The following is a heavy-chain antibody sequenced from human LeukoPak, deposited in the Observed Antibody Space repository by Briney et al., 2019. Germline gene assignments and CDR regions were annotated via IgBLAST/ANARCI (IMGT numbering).Heavy chain of an antibody. D-gene: IGHD7-27*01. CDR3: AKDGGLWVSAHWGDS. J-gene: IGHJ4*02. V-gene: IGHV3-23*01. CDR2: ITTGDGNT. Sequence: PGGSLRLSCAASGFTVSSNYMTWVRQAPGKGLKWVSTITTGDGNTCYADSVKGRFTVSRDDSKNTLYLQMNSLRAEDTAVYYCAKDGGLWVSAHWGDSWGRGTLVTVSS. CDR1: GFTVSSNY.